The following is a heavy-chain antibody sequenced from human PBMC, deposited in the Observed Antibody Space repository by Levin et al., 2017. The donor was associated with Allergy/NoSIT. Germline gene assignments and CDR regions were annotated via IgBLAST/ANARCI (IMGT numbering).Heavy chain of an antibody. D-gene: IGHD3-10*01. CDR1: GYTFTSYG. V-gene: IGHV1-18*01. CDR3: ARCEAMVRGVFNWFDP. CDR2: ISAYNGNT. J-gene: IGHJ5*02. Sequence: GESLKISCKASGYTFTSYGISWVRQAPGQGLEWMGWISAYNGNTNYAQKLQGRVTMTTDTSTSTAYMELRSLRSDDTAVYYCARCEAMVRGVFNWFDPWGQGTLVTVSS.